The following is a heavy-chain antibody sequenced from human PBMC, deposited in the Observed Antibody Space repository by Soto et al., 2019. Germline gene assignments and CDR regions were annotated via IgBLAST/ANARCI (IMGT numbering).Heavy chain of an antibody. J-gene: IGHJ2*01. V-gene: IGHV4-31*03. CDR2: TKYRGST. CDR3: ARDYGGAWDFDL. Sequence: QVQLQESGPGLVKPSQTLSLTCTVSGGSISSGGYCWSWIRQHPGKGLGWIGYTKYRGSTYYNPSLKRRVTIVVDTSKNQFSLKLSSVTAADTAVSYCARDYGGAWDFDLWGRGTLVTVSS. CDR1: GGSISSGGYC. D-gene: IGHD3-16*01.